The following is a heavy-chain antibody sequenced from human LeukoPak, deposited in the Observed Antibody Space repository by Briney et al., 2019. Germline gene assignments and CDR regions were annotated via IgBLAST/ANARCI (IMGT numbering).Heavy chain of an antibody. J-gene: IGHJ4*02. CDR1: GFTFSGSA. CDR2: IRSETESYAT. V-gene: IGHV3-73*01. CDR3: ARVRSTTSYFYFDH. Sequence: GGSLRLSCAASGFTFSGSAIHWVRQASGKGLEWVGRIRSETESYATGYAASVNGRFTISRDDSKNTAYLQMNSLRAEDTAVYYCARVRSTTSYFYFDHWGQGTLVTVSS. D-gene: IGHD2-2*01.